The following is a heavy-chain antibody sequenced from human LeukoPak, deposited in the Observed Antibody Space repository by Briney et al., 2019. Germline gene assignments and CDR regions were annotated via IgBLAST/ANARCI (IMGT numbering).Heavy chain of an antibody. CDR3: ARDLLGWELHYFDY. D-gene: IGHD1-26*01. Sequence: GGSRRLSCAASGFTFSSYAMHWVRQAPGKGLEWVAVISYDGSNKYYADSVKGRFTISRDNSKNTLYLQMNSLRAEDTAVYYCARDLLGWELHYFDYWGQGTLVTVSS. J-gene: IGHJ4*02. CDR2: ISYDGSNK. V-gene: IGHV3-30*04. CDR1: GFTFSSYA.